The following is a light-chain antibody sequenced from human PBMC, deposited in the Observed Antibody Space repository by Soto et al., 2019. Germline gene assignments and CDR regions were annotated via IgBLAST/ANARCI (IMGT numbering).Light chain of an antibody. V-gene: IGKV3-20*01. CDR2: GAS. Sequence: IVLTQSPGTLSLSPGERGALSCRASQSVSSNYVAWYQQKPGQAPRLLIYGASTRATGIPDRFSGSGSGTDFTLTISRLEPEDFAVYYCQQYSSSPPLTFGGGTKVDIK. CDR1: QSVSSNY. J-gene: IGKJ4*01. CDR3: QQYSSSPPLT.